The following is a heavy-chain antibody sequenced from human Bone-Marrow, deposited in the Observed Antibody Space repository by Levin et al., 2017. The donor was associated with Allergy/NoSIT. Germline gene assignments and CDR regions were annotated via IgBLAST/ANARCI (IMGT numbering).Heavy chain of an antibody. CDR3: ATGTRATGYYGVDV. J-gene: IGHJ6*02. CDR1: PDTFANFG. CDR2: ISDYTGDT. D-gene: IGHD4-17*01. Sequence: ASVKVSCKASPDTFANFGITWVRQAPGQGLEWMGWISDYTGDTSYAQKVQGRVTLTTDTSTSTAYMEVRSLRSDDTAVYYCATGTRATGYYGVDVWGQGTTINVS. V-gene: IGHV1-18*01.